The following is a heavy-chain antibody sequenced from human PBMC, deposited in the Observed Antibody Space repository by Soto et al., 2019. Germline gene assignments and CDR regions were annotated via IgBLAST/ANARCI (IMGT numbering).Heavy chain of an antibody. D-gene: IGHD2-8*02. CDR2: INHSGST. CDR3: ARDKITGLFAY. V-gene: IGHV4-34*01. CDR1: GGSFSGYY. Sequence: QVQLQQWGAGLLKPSETLSLTCAVYGGSFSGYYWTWIRQPPGTGLEWIGEINHSGSTNYNPSLKSRAIISVDTSKNQFSLKLTSVPAADTAVYYCARDKITGLFAYWGQGTLVTVSS. J-gene: IGHJ4*02.